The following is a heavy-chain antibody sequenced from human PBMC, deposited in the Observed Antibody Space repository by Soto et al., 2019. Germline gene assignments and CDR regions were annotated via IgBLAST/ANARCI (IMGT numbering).Heavy chain of an antibody. CDR2: IYSGGST. CDR3: ARELSRPGAPDCSSTSCYYYYGMDV. J-gene: IGHJ6*02. Sequence: PGGSLRLSCAASGFTVSSNYMSWVRQAPGKGLEWVSVIYSGGSTYYADSVKGRFTISRDNSKNTLYLQMNSLRAEDTAVYYCARELSRPGAPDCSSTSCYYYYGMDVWGRGTTVTVSS. D-gene: IGHD2-2*01. CDR1: GFTVSSNY. V-gene: IGHV3-66*01.